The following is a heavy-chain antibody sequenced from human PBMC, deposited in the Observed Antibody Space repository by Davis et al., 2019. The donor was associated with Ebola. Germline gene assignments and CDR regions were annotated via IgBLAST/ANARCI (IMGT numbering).Heavy chain of an antibody. J-gene: IGHJ4*02. V-gene: IGHV4-59*08. CDR1: GGSISSSY. Sequence: MPSETLSLTCTVSGGSISSSYWSWIRQPPGKGLEWIGYIYYSGSTYYNPSLKSRVTISVDTSKNQFSLKLSSATAADTAVYYCARPVGVYYHYFDYWGQGTLVTVSS. CDR3: ARPVGVYYHYFDY. CDR2: IYYSGST. D-gene: IGHD1-26*01.